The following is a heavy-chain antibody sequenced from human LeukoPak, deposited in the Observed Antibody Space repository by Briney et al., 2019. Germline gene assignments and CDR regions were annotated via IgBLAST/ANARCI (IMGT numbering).Heavy chain of an antibody. CDR3: ARFPRDPWRFDY. Sequence: GGSLRLSCAVSGFTFSSDRMTWVRQAPGKGLEWVANIKEDGSESYYVDSVKGRFTISRDNTKNSLYLQMNSLRAEDTAVYYCARFPRDPWRFDYWGQGTLVTVSS. V-gene: IGHV3-7*03. CDR1: GFTFSSDR. J-gene: IGHJ4*02. CDR2: IKEDGSES. D-gene: IGHD5-12*01.